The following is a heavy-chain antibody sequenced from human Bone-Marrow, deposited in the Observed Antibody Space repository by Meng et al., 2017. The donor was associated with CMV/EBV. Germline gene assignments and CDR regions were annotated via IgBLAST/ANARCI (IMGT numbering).Heavy chain of an antibody. D-gene: IGHD4-23*01. V-gene: IGHV3-53*01. CDR3: ARGTPTYGFDI. Sequence: GESLKISCAASGLTVRGNYMTWVRQAPGKGLEWVSVNFSGGSTYYADSVKGRFTVSRDNSKSTLYLQMNSLRAGDTAVYYCARGTPTYGFDIWGQGTMVTVSS. J-gene: IGHJ3*02. CDR2: NFSGGST. CDR1: GLTVRGNY.